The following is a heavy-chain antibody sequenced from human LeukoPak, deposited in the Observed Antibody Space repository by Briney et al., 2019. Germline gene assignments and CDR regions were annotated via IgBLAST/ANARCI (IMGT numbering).Heavy chain of an antibody. CDR1: SGSISGSY. V-gene: IGHV4-4*07. Sequence: SETLSLTCNVSSGSISGSYWSWIRQPAGKGLEWIGRIHYSGSTNYNPSLKSRVTISLDTSKNQFSLKLRSVTAADTAVYYCAILGGGNYYEAFFDFWGQGALVTVSS. J-gene: IGHJ4*02. CDR3: AILGGGNYYEAFFDF. D-gene: IGHD3-22*01. CDR2: IHYSGST.